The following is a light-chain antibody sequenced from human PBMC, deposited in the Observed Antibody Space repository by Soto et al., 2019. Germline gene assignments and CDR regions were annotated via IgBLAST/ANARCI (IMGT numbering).Light chain of an antibody. J-gene: IGLJ1*01. CDR2: RNN. Sequence: SVLTQPPSASETPAQRVTISCSGSTSNIGSNYVYWYQQLPGTAPKLLIYRNNQRPSGVPDRFSGSKSGTSASLAISVLRSDDEADYFRATWDDSLNGFYVCGTGNKVTV. CDR1: TSNIGSNY. CDR3: ATWDDSLNGFYV. V-gene: IGLV1-47*01.